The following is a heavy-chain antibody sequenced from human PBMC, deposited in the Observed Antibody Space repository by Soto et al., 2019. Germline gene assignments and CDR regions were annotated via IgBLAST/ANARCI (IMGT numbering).Heavy chain of an antibody. J-gene: IGHJ4*02. D-gene: IGHD3-16*01. Sequence: GVSLRLSGSPAGFTFSGYSMHWFRQAPGKGLEWAAAISYDGRNTYYADSVQGRFAISRDKSKNTMYLQMNSLSAEDTAVYYCAKDMGDGYNPNFDYWGQGT. V-gene: IGHV3-30*02. CDR1: GFTFSGYS. CDR3: AKDMGDGYNPNFDY. CDR2: ISYDGRNT.